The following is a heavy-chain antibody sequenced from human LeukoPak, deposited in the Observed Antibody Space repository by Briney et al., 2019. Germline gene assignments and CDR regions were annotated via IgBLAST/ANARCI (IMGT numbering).Heavy chain of an antibody. CDR3: ARDTPASGWLFY. Sequence: GGSLRLSCAASGFTFSSYSINWDRQAPGKGLEWVSSISSSISYIYYADSVKGRFTISRDNAKNSLYLQMSSLRAEDTAIYYCARDTPASGWLFYWGQGALVTVSS. V-gene: IGHV3-21*01. D-gene: IGHD6-19*01. J-gene: IGHJ4*02. CDR2: ISSSISYI. CDR1: GFTFSSYS.